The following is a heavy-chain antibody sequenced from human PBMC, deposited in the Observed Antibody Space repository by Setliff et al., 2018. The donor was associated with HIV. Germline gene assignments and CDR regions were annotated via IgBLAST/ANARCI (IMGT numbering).Heavy chain of an antibody. V-gene: IGHV4-31*03. CDR1: GVSISSDGYY. CDR2: TYYRGTA. D-gene: IGHD7-27*01. J-gene: IGHJ5*02. CDR3: ARDLPELTGRSFDP. Sequence: SETLSLTCTVSGVSISSDGYYWSWVRQHPGKGLEWIGSTYYRGTAYYNPSLKSRLSMSIDTSKNHFSLRLTSVTAADTAVYYCARDLPELTGRSFDPWGQGIQVTVSS.